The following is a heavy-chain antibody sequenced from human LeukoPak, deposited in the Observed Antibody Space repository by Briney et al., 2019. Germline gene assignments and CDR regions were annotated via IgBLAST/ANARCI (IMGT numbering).Heavy chain of an antibody. CDR3: ASDFGTRDAFDI. V-gene: IGHV4-39*01. J-gene: IGHJ3*02. CDR2: INYSGNT. D-gene: IGHD3-10*01. Sequence: SETLSLTCTVSGGSISSSSYYWGWIRQPPGEGLEWIGSINYSGNTYYNPSLKSRVTISVDTSKNQFSLKLSSVTAADTAVYYCASDFGTRDAFDIWGQGTMVTVSS. CDR1: GGSISSSSYY.